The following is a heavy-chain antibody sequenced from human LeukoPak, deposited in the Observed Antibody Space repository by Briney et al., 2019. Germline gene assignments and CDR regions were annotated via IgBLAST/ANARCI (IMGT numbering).Heavy chain of an antibody. CDR3: AGDYGDYGSSFDY. D-gene: IGHD4-17*01. Sequence: GGSLRLSCAASGFTFSSYAMHWVRQAPGKGLEWVAVISYDGSNKYYADSVKGRFTISRDNSKNTLYLQMNSLRAEDTAVYYCAGDYGDYGSSFDYWGQGTLVTVSS. J-gene: IGHJ4*02. CDR1: GFTFSSYA. CDR2: ISYDGSNK. V-gene: IGHV3-30-3*01.